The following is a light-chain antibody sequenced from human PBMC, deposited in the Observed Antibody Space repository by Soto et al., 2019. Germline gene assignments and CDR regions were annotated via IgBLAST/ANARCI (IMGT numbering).Light chain of an antibody. CDR2: GAS. CDR1: QSVSSN. V-gene: IGKV3-15*01. J-gene: IGKJ5*01. Sequence: EIVMTQSPASLPVSPWERATRSCRASQSVSSNLAWYQQKPGQAPRLLIYGASTRATGIPARFSGSGSGTEFTLTISSLQSEDFAVYYCQQYNNWRPGITFGQGTRLEIK. CDR3: QQYNNWRPGIT.